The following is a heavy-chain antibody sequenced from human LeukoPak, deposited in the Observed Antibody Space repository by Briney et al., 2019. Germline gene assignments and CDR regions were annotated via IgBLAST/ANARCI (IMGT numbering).Heavy chain of an antibody. V-gene: IGHV3-23*01. Sequence: QPGGSLRLSCAASEFTFSSYAMSWVRQAPGKGLEWVSAISDSGGSTYYADSVKGRFTVSRDNYKNTMYLQMNSLRAEDTAVYYCAKDRRACSSSSCYYRFDYWGQGTLVTVSS. CDR1: EFTFSSYA. J-gene: IGHJ4*02. D-gene: IGHD2-2*01. CDR2: ISDSGGST. CDR3: AKDRRACSSSSCYYRFDY.